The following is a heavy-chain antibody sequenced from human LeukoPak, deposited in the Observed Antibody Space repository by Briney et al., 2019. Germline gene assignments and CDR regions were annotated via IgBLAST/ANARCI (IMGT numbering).Heavy chain of an antibody. CDR1: GGSFSGYY. D-gene: IGHD6-13*01. CDR3: ARVGYSSSPGRFDYYYYMDV. Sequence: SETLSLTCAVYGGSFSGYYWRWIRQPTGKGLEWIGYINHSGSTNYNPSLKSRVTISVDTSKNQFSLKLSSVTAADTAVYYCARVGYSSSPGRFDYYYYMDVWGKGTTVTVSS. V-gene: IGHV4-34*01. CDR2: INHSGST. J-gene: IGHJ6*03.